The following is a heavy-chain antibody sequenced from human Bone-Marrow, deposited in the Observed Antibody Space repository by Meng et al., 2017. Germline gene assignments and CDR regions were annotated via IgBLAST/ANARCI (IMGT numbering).Heavy chain of an antibody. V-gene: IGHV4-59*12. D-gene: IGHD5-12*01. CDR2: IYYSGST. CDR1: GGSISSYY. J-gene: IGHJ3*02. Sequence: SETLSLTCTVSGGSISSYYWSWIRQPPGKGLEWIGSIYYSGSTYYNPSLKSRVTISVDTSKNQFSLKLSSVTAADTAVYYCARGVDYPPPGFPLDIWGQGTMVTVSS. CDR3: ARGVDYPPPGFPLDI.